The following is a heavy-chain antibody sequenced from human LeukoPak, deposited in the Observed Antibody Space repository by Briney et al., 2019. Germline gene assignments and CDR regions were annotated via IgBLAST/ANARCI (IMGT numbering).Heavy chain of an antibody. J-gene: IGHJ3*01. D-gene: IGHD1/OR15-1a*01. Sequence: ASVKVSCKTSGYTFMNGGINWVRQAPGKGLEWMGWISSYTVNKTSAQKFQGRVTLTTDTSTNTVSLELRRLTFDDTAVYYCARGHHDIGTTGSFRVWGQGTRVIVSS. CDR3: ARGHHDIGTTGSFRV. CDR2: ISSYTVNK. CDR1: GYTFMNGG. V-gene: IGHV1-18*01.